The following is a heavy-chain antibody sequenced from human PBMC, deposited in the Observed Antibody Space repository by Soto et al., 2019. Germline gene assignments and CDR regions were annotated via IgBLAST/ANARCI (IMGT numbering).Heavy chain of an antibody. V-gene: IGHV3-48*02. CDR2: ISSSRSYI. CDR1: GFTFSSYS. CDR3: ARDLDLEMATYPDY. J-gene: IGHJ4*02. D-gene: IGHD5-12*01. Sequence: EVQLVESGGGLVQPGGSLRLSCAASGFTFSSYSMNWVRQAPGKGLEWVSYISSSRSYIYYADSVKGRFTISRDNAKKSLYLQMISLRDEDTAVYYCARDLDLEMATYPDYWGQGTLVIVSS.